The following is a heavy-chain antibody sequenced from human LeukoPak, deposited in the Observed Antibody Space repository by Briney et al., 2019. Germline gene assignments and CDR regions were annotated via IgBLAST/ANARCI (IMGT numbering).Heavy chain of an antibody. CDR1: GGSISSSSYY. V-gene: IGHV4-39*01. J-gene: IGHJ4*02. CDR3: ARQGGGSYFDY. Sequence: SETLSLTCTVSGGSISSSSYYWGWTRQPPGKGLEWIGSIYYSGSTYYSPSLKSRVTISVDTSKNQFSLKLSSVTAADTAVYYCARQGGGSYFDYWGQGTLVTVSS. CDR2: IYYSGST. D-gene: IGHD1-26*01.